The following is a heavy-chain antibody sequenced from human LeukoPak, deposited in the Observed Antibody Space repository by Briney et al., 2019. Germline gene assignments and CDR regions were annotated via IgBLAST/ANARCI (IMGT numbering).Heavy chain of an antibody. V-gene: IGHV3-43D*03. Sequence: GGSLRLSCAASGFTFDDYAMHWVRQAPGKGLEWVSLISWDGGSTYYADSVKGRFTISRDNSKNSLYLQMNSLRAEDTAVYYCARALRGSYGNRYYYYYYMDVWGKGTTVTVSS. D-gene: IGHD5-18*01. CDR2: ISWDGGST. CDR3: ARALRGSYGNRYYYYYYMDV. J-gene: IGHJ6*03. CDR1: GFTFDDYA.